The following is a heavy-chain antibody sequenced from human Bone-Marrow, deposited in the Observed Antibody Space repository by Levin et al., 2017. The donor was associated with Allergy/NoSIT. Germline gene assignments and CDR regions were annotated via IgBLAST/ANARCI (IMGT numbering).Heavy chain of an antibody. CDR3: ARDPAVTRDGYFDL. Sequence: ASVKVSCKASGFAFTDYYMHWVRQAPGQGLEWLGWINPNNGATKYALKFQDRVTMTRDTTISTAYMEFRRLRSDDTAVFYCARDPAVTRDGYFDLWGRGTLVSVSS. D-gene: IGHD4-17*01. CDR2: INPNNGAT. V-gene: IGHV1-2*02. J-gene: IGHJ2*01. CDR1: GFAFTDYY.